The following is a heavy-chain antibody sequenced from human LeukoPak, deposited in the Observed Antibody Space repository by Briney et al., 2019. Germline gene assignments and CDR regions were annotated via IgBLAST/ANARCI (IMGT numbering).Heavy chain of an antibody. CDR3: ARDRSSGYEDY. CDR2: IKQDGSEK. V-gene: IGHV3-7*01. J-gene: IGHJ4*02. D-gene: IGHD5-12*01. CDR1: GFTFSNYW. Sequence: GGSLRLSCAASGFTFSNYWMSWVRQAPGKGLEWVANIKQDGSEKYYVDSVEGRFTITRDNAKNSLYPQMNSLRAEDTAVYYCARDRSSGYEDYWGQGTLVTVSS.